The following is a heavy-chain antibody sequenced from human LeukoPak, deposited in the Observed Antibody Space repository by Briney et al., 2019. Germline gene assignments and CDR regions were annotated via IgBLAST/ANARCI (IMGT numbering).Heavy chain of an antibody. J-gene: IGHJ3*02. CDR3: ARDRRQQQLVRAFDI. CDR2: ISAYNGNT. V-gene: IGHV1-18*01. Sequence: ASVKVSCKASGYTFTSYGISWVRQAPGQGLEWMGWISAYNGNTNYAQKLQGRVTMTTDTSTSTAYMELRSLRSDDTAVYYCARDRRQQQLVRAFDIWGQGTMVTVSS. CDR1: GYTFTSYG. D-gene: IGHD6-13*01.